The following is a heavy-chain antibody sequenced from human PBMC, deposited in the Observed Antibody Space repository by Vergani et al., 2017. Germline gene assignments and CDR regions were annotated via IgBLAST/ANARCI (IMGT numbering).Heavy chain of an antibody. CDR1: GFSFNTYG. D-gene: IGHD1-26*01. J-gene: IGHJ4*02. CDR3: GKDGRENSDDGYFDY. CDR2: IGYDGRIK. Sequence: QVQLVETGGGVVQPGGSLRLYCATSGFSFNTYGAHWVRPAPGKGLEWVAFIGYDGRIKYNVDSVKGRFTISRDTSKKKLSLQMRSLRADDPGVDYCGKDGRENSDDGYFDYWGQGTLVTVSS. V-gene: IGHV3-30*02.